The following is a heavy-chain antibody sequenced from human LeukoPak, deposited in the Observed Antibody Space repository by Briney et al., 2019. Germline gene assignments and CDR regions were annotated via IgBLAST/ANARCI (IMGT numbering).Heavy chain of an antibody. CDR3: ARGLGVVTAQSEQPKPRYFDL. V-gene: IGHV1-18*01. J-gene: IGHJ2*01. CDR1: GYTFISYG. Sequence: ASVKVSCKASGYTFISYGISWVRQAPARGLAWMGWISGYNGNTNYAQNLQGRVTMTTDTSTSTAYMELRSLRSDDTAVYYCARGLGVVTAQSEQPKPRYFDLWGRGTQVTVSS. CDR2: ISGYNGNT. D-gene: IGHD2-21*02.